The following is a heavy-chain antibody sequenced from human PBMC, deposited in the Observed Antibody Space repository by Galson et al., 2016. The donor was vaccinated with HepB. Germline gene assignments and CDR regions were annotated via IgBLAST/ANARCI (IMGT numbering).Heavy chain of an antibody. J-gene: IGHJ6*02. D-gene: IGHD5-18*01. V-gene: IGHV4-34*01. Sequence: SETLSLTCAVYGGSFSGYFWTWIRQPPGKGLEWIGEINHSGSIKYNPSLKSRVTISVDTSKNQFSLKLNSVTAADTAVYYCARGHRYTTMAQYYIYDYCMDVWGQGTTVTVSS. CDR3: ARGHRYTTMAQYYIYDYCMDV. CDR1: GGSFSGYF. CDR2: INHSGSI.